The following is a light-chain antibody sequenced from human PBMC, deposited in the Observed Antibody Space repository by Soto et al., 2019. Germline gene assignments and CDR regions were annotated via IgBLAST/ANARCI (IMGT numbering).Light chain of an antibody. CDR1: QDISDY. CDR2: TAS. Sequence: DIQLTQSPSFLSASVGDRVTITCRASQDISDYLAWYQQKPGKAPKLLIYTASLLQSGVPSRFSGSASGTQLTLTSRSLQPEDFATYYCQQFNIYPLTFGGGTKVEIK. J-gene: IGKJ4*01. V-gene: IGKV1-9*01. CDR3: QQFNIYPLT.